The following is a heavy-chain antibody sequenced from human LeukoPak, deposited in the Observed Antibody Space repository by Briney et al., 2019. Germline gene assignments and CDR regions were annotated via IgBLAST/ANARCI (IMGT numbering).Heavy chain of an antibody. D-gene: IGHD3-10*01. Sequence: PSALLSLTCTVAGGSISSYYWSLIRQPPGRRLGWIGNIYDSGSTNYNPSLKNRVTISVDTSKNHASLKLSSLTASDTAVYYCASRRRVRRVHCFDPWGEGKLVTVSS. J-gene: IGHJ5*02. CDR3: ASRRRVRRVHCFDP. CDR2: IYDSGST. V-gene: IGHV4-59*12. CDR1: GGSISSYY.